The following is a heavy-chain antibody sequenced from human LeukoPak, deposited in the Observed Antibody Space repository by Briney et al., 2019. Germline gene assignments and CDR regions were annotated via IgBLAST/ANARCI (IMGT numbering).Heavy chain of an antibody. J-gene: IGHJ3*02. V-gene: IGHV3-9*01. CDR1: GFTFDDYA. Sequence: GGSLRLSCAASGFTFDDYAMHWVRQAPGKGLGWVSGISWNSGSIGYADSVKGRFTISRDNAKNSLYLQMNSLRAEDTALYYCAKEVGANADDAFDIWGQGTMVTVSS. CDR2: ISWNSGSI. D-gene: IGHD1-26*01. CDR3: AKEVGANADDAFDI.